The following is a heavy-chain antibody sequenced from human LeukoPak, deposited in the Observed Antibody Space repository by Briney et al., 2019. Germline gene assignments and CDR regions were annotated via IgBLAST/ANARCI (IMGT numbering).Heavy chain of an antibody. V-gene: IGHV4-34*01. J-gene: IGHJ3*02. Sequence: SETLSLTCAVYGGSFSGYYWSWIRQPPGKGLEWIGEINHSGSTNYNPSLKSRVTISVDTSKNQFSLKLSSVTAADTAVYYCARGHGGYCSGGSCHAFDIWGQGTMVTVSS. D-gene: IGHD2-15*01. CDR2: INHSGST. CDR1: GGSFSGYY. CDR3: ARGHGGYCSGGSCHAFDI.